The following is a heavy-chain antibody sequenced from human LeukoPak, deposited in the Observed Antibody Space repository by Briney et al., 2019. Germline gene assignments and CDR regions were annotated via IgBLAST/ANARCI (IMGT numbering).Heavy chain of an antibody. D-gene: IGHD3-10*01. CDR1: GASISGSGYY. CDR2: IYSSGST. Sequence: SETLSLTCAVSGASISGSGYYWGWIRQPPGKGLEWIGNIYSSGSTYYNASLQSRVTISVDTSKNQFSLKLSSVTAADTAVYYCARHGDYYGSGSRYWGQGTLVTVSS. CDR3: ARHGDYYGSGSRY. V-gene: IGHV4-39*01. J-gene: IGHJ4*02.